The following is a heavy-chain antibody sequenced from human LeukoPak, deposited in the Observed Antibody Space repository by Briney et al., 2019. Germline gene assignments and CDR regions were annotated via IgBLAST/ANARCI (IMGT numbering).Heavy chain of an antibody. D-gene: IGHD3-10*01. Sequence: ASVKVSCKASGYTFTSYDINWVRQATGQGLEWMGWMNPNSGNTGYAQKFQGRVTMTRNTSISTAYMELSSLRSEDTAVYYCARGGELWFGEIGNWYFDLWGRGTLVTVSS. CDR3: ARGGELWFGEIGNWYFDL. J-gene: IGHJ2*01. CDR1: GYTFTSYD. V-gene: IGHV1-8*01. CDR2: MNPNSGNT.